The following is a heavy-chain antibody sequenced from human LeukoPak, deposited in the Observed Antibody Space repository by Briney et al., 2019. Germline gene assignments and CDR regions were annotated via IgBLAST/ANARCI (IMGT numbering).Heavy chain of an antibody. CDR3: ARVRGGYCSGGSCYSAFDI. J-gene: IGHJ3*02. CDR1: GFTFSSYW. Sequence: GGSLRLSCAASGFTFSSYWMSWVRQAPGKGLEWVANIKQDGSEKYYVDSVKGRFTISRDNAQNSLYLQMNSLRTEDTAVYYCARVRGGYCSGGSCYSAFDIWGQGTMVTVSS. D-gene: IGHD2-15*01. V-gene: IGHV3-7*04. CDR2: IKQDGSEK.